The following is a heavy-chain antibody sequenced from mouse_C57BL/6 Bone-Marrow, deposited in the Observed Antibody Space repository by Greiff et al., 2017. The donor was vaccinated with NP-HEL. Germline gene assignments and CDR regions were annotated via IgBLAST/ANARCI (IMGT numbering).Heavy chain of an antibody. V-gene: IGHV1-54*01. J-gene: IGHJ3*01. CDR3: ARSRGKGVAY. CDR2: INPGSGGT. CDR1: GYAFTNYL. Sequence: VQLQQSGAELVRPGTSVKVSCKASGYAFTNYLIEWVKQRPGQGLEWIGVINPGSGGTNYNEKFKGKATLTADKSSSTAYMQLSSLTSEDSAVYFCARSRGKGVAYWGQGTLVTVSA.